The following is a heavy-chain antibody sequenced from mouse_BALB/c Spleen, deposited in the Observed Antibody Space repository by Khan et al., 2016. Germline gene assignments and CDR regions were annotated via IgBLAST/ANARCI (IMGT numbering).Heavy chain of an antibody. D-gene: IGHD2-3*01. V-gene: IGHV3-8*02. CDR1: GDSITSGY. CDR2: ISYSGST. CDR3: ARYDGYYFDY. Sequence: EGQRQELGPSLVKPSQTLSLTCSVTGDSITSGYWNWIRKFPGKKLEYMGYISYSGSTYYNPSLKSRIPITRDTSKNQFYLQLNSVTTEDTATYYCARYDGYYFDYWGQGTTLTVSS. J-gene: IGHJ2*01.